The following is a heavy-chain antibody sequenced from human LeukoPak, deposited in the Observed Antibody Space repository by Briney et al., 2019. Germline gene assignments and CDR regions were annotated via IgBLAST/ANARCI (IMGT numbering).Heavy chain of an antibody. CDR1: GGSISSSSYY. V-gene: IGHV4-39*01. CDR3: ARCQGALLKLTWAFDI. CDR2: IYYSGST. Sequence: SETLSLTCTVSGGSISSSSYYWGWIRQPPGKGLEWIGSIYYSGSTYYNPSLKSRVTISVDTSKNQFSLKLSSVTAADTAVYYCARCQGALLKLTWAFDIWGQGTMVTVSS. D-gene: IGHD2/OR15-2a*01. J-gene: IGHJ3*02.